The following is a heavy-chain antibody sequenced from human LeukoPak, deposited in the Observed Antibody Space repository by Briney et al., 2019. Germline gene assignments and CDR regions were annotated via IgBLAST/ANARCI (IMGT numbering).Heavy chain of an antibody. D-gene: IGHD3-3*01. CDR2: INPNSGGT. CDR3: ARGAGITIFGVDRWSGDY. V-gene: IGHV1-2*02. Sequence: ASVKVSCKASGYTFTGYYMHWVRQAPGQGLEWMGWINPNSGGTNYAQKFQGRVTMTRDTSISTAYMELSRLRSDDTAVYYCARGAGITIFGVDRWSGDYWGQGTLVTVSS. J-gene: IGHJ4*02. CDR1: GYTFTGYY.